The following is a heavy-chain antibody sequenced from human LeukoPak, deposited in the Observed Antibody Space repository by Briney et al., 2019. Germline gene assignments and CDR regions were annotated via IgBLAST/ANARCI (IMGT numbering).Heavy chain of an antibody. V-gene: IGHV3-23*01. Sequence: QPGGSLRLSCAASGFSFSTYAMTWVRQAPGEGLEWVSGISKSGDNTYYTDSVKGRFTISRDNSRNTQHLQMSSLRAEDTALYYCVKDRCDGTTCPEVWGQGTLVTVSS. CDR2: ISKSGDNT. CDR1: GFSFSTYA. CDR3: VKDRCDGTTCPEV. J-gene: IGHJ4*02. D-gene: IGHD2-2*01.